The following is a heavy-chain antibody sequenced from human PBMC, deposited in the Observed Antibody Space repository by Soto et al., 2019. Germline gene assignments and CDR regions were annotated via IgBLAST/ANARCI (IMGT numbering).Heavy chain of an antibody. CDR1: GFTFDDYD. CDR3: AKGSIYSSGYYFFDA. CDR2: ISWNNNKR. Sequence: GGSLRLSCTASGFTFDDYDMHWVRQAPGKGPEWVSGISWNNNKRGYMDSARARFTVSRDNKNNSLFLEMNSLRPEDTALYYCAKGSIYSSGYYFFDAWGQGTLVTVSS. D-gene: IGHD6-19*01. J-gene: IGHJ4*02. V-gene: IGHV3-9*01.